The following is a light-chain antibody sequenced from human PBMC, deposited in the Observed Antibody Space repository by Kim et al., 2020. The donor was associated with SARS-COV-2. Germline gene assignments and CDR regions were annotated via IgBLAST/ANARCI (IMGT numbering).Light chain of an antibody. V-gene: IGLV3-19*01. Sequence: ALGQTVRITCQGDSLRNYYASWYQQKPGQAPEIVIFGKNNRPSGIPDRFSGSSSGDTASLTIAGVQAEDEADYYCNSRDSSGDHWVFGGGTQLTVL. CDR2: GKN. CDR1: SLRNYY. J-gene: IGLJ3*02. CDR3: NSRDSSGDHWV.